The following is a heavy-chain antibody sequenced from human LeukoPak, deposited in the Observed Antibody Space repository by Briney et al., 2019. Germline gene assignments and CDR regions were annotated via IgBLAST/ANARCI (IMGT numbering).Heavy chain of an antibody. CDR3: ARAKMNYASDY. J-gene: IGHJ4*02. V-gene: IGHV1-69*05. CDR1: GATFRSYA. Sequence: ASAKVSCKASGATFRSYATSSVRQDPGQRLESMARIIPTFPTANYAQKFQARLTITTHEPTNTAYMELSSLRSEDTAVYYCARAKMNYASDYWGQGTLVTVSS. CDR2: IIPTFPTA. D-gene: IGHD1-7*01.